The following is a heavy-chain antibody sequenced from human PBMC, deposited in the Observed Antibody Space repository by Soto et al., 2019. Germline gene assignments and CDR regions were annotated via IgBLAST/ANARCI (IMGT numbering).Heavy chain of an antibody. Sequence: QVQLVQSGAEVRKPGSPVKVSCKASGGTFDNYAITWVRQAPGQGLEWMGGIIPMLDSVNYAEKFQDRVTIIADEATGTAYMEVSSLKSEDTAVYYCARTYHYDIGGKTYFYYGMDVWGQGTTVTVSS. CDR3: ARTYHYDIGGKTYFYYGMDV. CDR2: IIPMLDSV. J-gene: IGHJ6*02. D-gene: IGHD3-22*01. CDR1: GGTFDNYA. V-gene: IGHV1-69*12.